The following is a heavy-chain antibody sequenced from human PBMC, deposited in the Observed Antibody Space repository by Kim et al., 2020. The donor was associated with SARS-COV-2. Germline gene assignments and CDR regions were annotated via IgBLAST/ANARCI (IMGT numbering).Heavy chain of an antibody. CDR3: ARRAGQLGTPFDY. D-gene: IGHD6-13*01. J-gene: IGHJ4*02. V-gene: IGHV4-59*08. Sequence: SNPALKSRATISVDTSTNQFSLELTSVTAADTAMYYCARRAGQLGTPFDYWGQGTLVTVSS.